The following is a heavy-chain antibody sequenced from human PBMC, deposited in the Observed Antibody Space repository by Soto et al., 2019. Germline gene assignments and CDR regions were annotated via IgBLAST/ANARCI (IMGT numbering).Heavy chain of an antibody. D-gene: IGHD4-17*01. J-gene: IGHJ4*02. V-gene: IGHV3-9*01. CDR3: ARDPFRTVTTFDH. CDR2: ISWKSDVK. CDR1: GFPFDDHA. Sequence: GGSLRLSCASSGFPFDDHAMHLVRQVPGKGLEWVSGISWKSDVKGYADSVKGRFTISRDNAKNSLFLQMNSLRTEDTALYYCARDPFRTVTTFDHWGQGTLVTVSS.